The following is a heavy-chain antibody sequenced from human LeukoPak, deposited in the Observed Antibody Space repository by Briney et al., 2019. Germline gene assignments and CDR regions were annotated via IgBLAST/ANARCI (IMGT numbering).Heavy chain of an antibody. J-gene: IGHJ4*02. CDR3: ARHQYYYDSSGSYPDY. CDR2: IHYSGNT. Sequence: SETLSLTCSLSGGSISSSSYYWGWNRQPPGQGLEWIGSIHYSGNTYYNPSLKSRVTISVDTSKNQFSLKLSSVTAADTAVYYCARHQYYYDSSGSYPDYWGQGILVTVSS. CDR1: GGSISSSSYY. V-gene: IGHV4-39*01. D-gene: IGHD3-22*01.